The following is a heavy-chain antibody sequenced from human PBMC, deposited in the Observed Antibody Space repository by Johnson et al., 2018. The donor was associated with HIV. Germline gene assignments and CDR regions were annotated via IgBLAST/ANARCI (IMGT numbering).Heavy chain of an antibody. CDR3: ARDTYSSDACDI. CDR2: IYSGGST. D-gene: IGHD4-11*01. V-gene: IGHV3-20*04. J-gene: IGHJ3*02. CDR1: GFTFDDYG. Sequence: VQLVESGGGVVRPGGSLRLSCAASGFTFDDYGMSWVRQAPGKGLEWVSVIYSGGSTYYADSVKGRFTISRDNSKNTLYLQMNSLRAEDTALYYCARDTYSSDACDIWGQGTMVTVSS.